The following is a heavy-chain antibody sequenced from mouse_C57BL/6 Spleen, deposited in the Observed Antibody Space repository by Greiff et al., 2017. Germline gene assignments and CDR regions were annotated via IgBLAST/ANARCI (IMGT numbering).Heavy chain of an antibody. D-gene: IGHD1-1*02. CDR2: ISSDGSH. CDR3: AGDGALWLDY. Sequence: EVQLQQSGPGLVKPSPSLSLTCPVTGYPITSGYYWNWIRQFPGNKLEWMGHISSDGSHNYNPSLKNPTSITRDTCKEQLFLKLKSVTTEDTAACYGAGDGALWLDYWGQGATLTVSS. CDR1: GYPITSGYY. V-gene: IGHV3-6*01. J-gene: IGHJ2*01.